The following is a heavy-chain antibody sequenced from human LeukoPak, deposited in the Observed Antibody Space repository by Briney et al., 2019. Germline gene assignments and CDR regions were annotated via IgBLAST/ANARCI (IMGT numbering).Heavy chain of an antibody. CDR1: GFTFNTYG. Sequence: PGGSLRLSCATSGFTFNTYGMHWVRQAPGKGLEWVAVIWFDGNDKYYADSVRGRVTISRDNSKNTLYLQMNSLRVEGTAVYYCARDDGGSGWYDYWGQGTLVTVSS. D-gene: IGHD6-19*01. V-gene: IGHV3-33*01. J-gene: IGHJ4*02. CDR3: ARDDGGSGWYDY. CDR2: IWFDGNDK.